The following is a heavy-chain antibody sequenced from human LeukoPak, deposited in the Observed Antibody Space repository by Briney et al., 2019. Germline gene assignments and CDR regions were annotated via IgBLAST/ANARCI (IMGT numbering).Heavy chain of an antibody. V-gene: IGHV1-46*01. CDR3: ATGDYDSSGYYPPRK. CDR2: INPSGGST. D-gene: IGHD3-22*01. CDR1: GYTFTSYY. J-gene: IGHJ4*02. Sequence: ASVKVSCKASGYTFTSYYMHWVRQAPGQGLEWMGIINPSGGSTIYAQKFQGRVTMTEDTSTDTAYMELSSLRSEDTAVYYCATGDYDSSGYYPPRKWGQGTLVTVSS.